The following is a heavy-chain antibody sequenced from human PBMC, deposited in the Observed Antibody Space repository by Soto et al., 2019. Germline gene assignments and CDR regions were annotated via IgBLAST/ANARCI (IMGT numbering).Heavy chain of an antibody. V-gene: IGHV4-4*02. J-gene: IGHJ4*02. CDR2: IHHSGST. CDR1: GASISSTSSGDW. D-gene: IGHD1-26*01. Sequence: QVQLQESGPGLVKPSGTLSLICTVSGASISSTSSGDWWSWVRQPPGKGLEWIGEIHHSGSTNYTPSLKSRVTMSVDKSKNQFSLRLKSVTGADTAVYYCAKMVGATLVDYWGQGTLVTVSS. CDR3: AKMVGATLVDY.